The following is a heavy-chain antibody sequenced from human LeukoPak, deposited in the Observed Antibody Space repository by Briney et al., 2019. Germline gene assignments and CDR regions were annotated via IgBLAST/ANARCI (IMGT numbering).Heavy chain of an antibody. CDR1: GYTFTTYG. V-gene: IGHV1-18*01. D-gene: IGHD3-10*01. J-gene: IGHJ4*02. CDR2: IDAYNGNT. CDR3: ARDYGSGSYRFDY. Sequence: GASVKVSCKASGYTFTTYGISWVRQAPGQGLEWMGWIDAYNGNTKYAQKLQGRVSMTTDTSTSTAYMELRSLISDDTAVYYCARDYGSGSYRFDYWGQGTLVTVSS.